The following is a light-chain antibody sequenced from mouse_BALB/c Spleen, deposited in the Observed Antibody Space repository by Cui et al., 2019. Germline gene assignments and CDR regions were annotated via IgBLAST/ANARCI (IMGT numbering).Light chain of an antibody. CDR2: ATS. J-gene: IGKJ4*01. CDR3: QQWSSNPFA. V-gene: IGKV4-72*01. CDR1: SSGSY. Sequence: QIVLSQSPAILSASPGRTVPMPCRASSSGSYVPGYHQSPGASPKPWIYATSNLASGVPARFSGSASGTSYSLTISRVEAEDAATYYCQQWSSNPFAFGSGTKLEIK.